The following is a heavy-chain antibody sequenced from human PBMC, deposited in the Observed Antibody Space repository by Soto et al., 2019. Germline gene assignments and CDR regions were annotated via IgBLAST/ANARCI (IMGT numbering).Heavy chain of an antibody. CDR2: IKQDGSRK. Sequence: EVQLVDSGGGLVQPGGSLRLSCADSGFTFSSYGMSWVRQAPGKGLEWVANIKQDGSRKNHVDSVRGRFTISRDNAKNSLYLHMNAPRAEDTAVYYCASDAHPCYFDSWGQGTLVTVSS. J-gene: IGHJ4*02. CDR3: ASDAHPCYFDS. CDR1: GFTFSSYG. V-gene: IGHV3-7*01.